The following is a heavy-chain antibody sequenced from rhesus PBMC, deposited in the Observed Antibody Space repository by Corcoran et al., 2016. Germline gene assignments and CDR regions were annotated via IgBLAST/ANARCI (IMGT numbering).Heavy chain of an antibody. CDR3: ARASLSWFPYDY. Sequence: QVQLQESGPGLVKPSETLSLTCAVSGGSISSSNWWSWIRQPPGKGLEWIGYISGSSGRTSYNPSLQSCVTISTDTSKNQFSLELSSVTAADTAVYYCARASLSWFPYDYWGQGVLVTVSS. V-gene: IGHV4-65*01. CDR2: ISGSSGRT. CDR1: GGSISSSNW. J-gene: IGHJ4*01. D-gene: IGHD6-13*01.